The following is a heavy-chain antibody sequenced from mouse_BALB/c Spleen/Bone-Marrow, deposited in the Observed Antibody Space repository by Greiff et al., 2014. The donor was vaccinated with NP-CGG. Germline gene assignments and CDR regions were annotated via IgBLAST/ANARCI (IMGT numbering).Heavy chain of an antibody. CDR1: GFSLTSYG. J-gene: IGHJ2*01. Sequence: VKLVESGPGLVAPSQSLSITCTVSGFSLTSYGVHWVRQPPGKGLEWLGVIWTGGTTNYDSALMSRLSISKDNSESQVFLKMKSLQTDDTAIYYCARDYGSRHYFDYWGQGTTLTVSS. CDR2: IWTGGTT. D-gene: IGHD1-1*01. V-gene: IGHV2-9*02. CDR3: ARDYGSRHYFDY.